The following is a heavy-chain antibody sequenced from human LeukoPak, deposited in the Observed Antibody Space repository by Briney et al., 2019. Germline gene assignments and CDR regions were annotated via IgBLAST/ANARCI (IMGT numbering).Heavy chain of an antibody. Sequence: GGSLRLSCAASGFTFSSHGMHWVRQAPGKGLEWVAVISYDGSNKYYADSVKGRFTISRDNSKNTLYLQMNSLRAEDTAVYYCAKVGGQWLVLYYFDYWGQGTLVTVSS. V-gene: IGHV3-30*18. CDR3: AKVGGQWLVLYYFDY. CDR2: ISYDGSNK. CDR1: GFTFSSHG. J-gene: IGHJ4*02. D-gene: IGHD6-19*01.